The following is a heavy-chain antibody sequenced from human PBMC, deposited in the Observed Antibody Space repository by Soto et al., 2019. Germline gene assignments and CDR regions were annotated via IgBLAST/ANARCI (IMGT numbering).Heavy chain of an antibody. Sequence: GSLRLSCAASGFSVSSTYMSWVRQAPGKGLEWVSTLSDGGSSHYADSVTGRFSVSRDNSKNTLYLQMSGLRADDTAIYYCSRDFASGGYDFRGQGTQVTVS. CDR2: LSDGGSS. V-gene: IGHV3-53*01. CDR1: GFSVSSTY. J-gene: IGHJ4*02. D-gene: IGHD5-12*01. CDR3: SRDFASGGYDF.